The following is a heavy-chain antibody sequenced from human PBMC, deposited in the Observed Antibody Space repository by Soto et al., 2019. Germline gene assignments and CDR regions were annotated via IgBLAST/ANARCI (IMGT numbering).Heavy chain of an antibody. Sequence: PSETLSLTCSVSAASISSSSYYWGWIRQPPEKGLEWMGSISYSGFTYYNPSLKSRVTMTVDPSKNQFSLKISSVTAADTAVYYCARLQLELSPYYYYYIDVWGKGTTDTVSS. V-gene: IGHV4-39*01. CDR3: ARLQLELSPYYYYYIDV. CDR2: ISYSGFT. J-gene: IGHJ6*03. CDR1: AASISSSSYY. D-gene: IGHD1-1*01.